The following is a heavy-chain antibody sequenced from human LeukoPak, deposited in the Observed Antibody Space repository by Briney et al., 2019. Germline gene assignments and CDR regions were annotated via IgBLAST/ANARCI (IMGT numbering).Heavy chain of an antibody. CDR3: ARVVVTKTSNWFDP. Sequence: ASVKVSCKASGGTFSSYAIRWVRQAPGQGLEWMGGIIPIFGSANYAQKFQGRVTITTDESTSTAYMEPSSLRSEDTAVYYCARVVVTKTSNWFDPWGQGTLVTVSS. D-gene: IGHD2-21*01. J-gene: IGHJ5*02. V-gene: IGHV1-69*05. CDR1: GGTFSSYA. CDR2: IIPIFGSA.